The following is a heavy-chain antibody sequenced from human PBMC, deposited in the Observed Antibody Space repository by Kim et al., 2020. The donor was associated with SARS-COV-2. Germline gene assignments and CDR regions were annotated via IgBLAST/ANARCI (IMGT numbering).Heavy chain of an antibody. J-gene: IGHJ4*02. Sequence: GESLKISCKGSGYSFTSYWISWVRQMPGKGLEWMGRIDPSDSYTNYSPSFQGHVTISADKSISTAYLQWSSLKASDTAMYYCARHYSIAVAEGGYHFDYWGQGTLVTVSS. CDR1: GYSFTSYW. CDR2: IDPSDSYT. D-gene: IGHD6-19*01. V-gene: IGHV5-10-1*01. CDR3: ARHYSIAVAEGGYHFDY.